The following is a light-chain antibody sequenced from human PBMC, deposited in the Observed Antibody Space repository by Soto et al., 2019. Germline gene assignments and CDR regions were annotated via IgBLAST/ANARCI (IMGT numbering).Light chain of an antibody. CDR1: SSDVGGYKY. CDR3: RSYAGSNYVV. CDR2: EVS. Sequence: QSVLTQPPSASGSPGQSVTISCTGTSSDVGGYKYVSWYQQHPGKAPKLMIYEVSKQPSGVPDRFSGSKSGNTASLTVSGLQAEDEADYFCRSYAGSNYVVFGGGTKLTVL. J-gene: IGLJ2*01. V-gene: IGLV2-8*01.